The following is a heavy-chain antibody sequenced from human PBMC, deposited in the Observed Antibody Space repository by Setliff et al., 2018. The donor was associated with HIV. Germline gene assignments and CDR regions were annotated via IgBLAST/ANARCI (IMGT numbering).Heavy chain of an antibody. CDR1: GGSISSYY. V-gene: IGHV4-4*09. D-gene: IGHD5-18*01. CDR2: IDNSGST. Sequence: TSETLSLTCTVSGGSISSYYWSWIRQPPGKGLEWIGYIDNSGSTNYNPSLKSRVTISVDTSKNQISLKLSSVTAADTAMYYCARRGYSYVERVYYYYMDVWGKGTTATVSS. J-gene: IGHJ6*03. CDR3: ARRGYSYVERVYYYYMDV.